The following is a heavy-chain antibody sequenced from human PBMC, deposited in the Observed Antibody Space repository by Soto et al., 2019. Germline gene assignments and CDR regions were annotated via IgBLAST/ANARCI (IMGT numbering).Heavy chain of an antibody. V-gene: IGHV3-74*01. CDR3: ARDSVVAAAGTFYYYGMDV. J-gene: IGHJ6*02. Sequence: EVQLVESGGGLVQPGGSLRLSCAASGFTFSSYWIHWVRQAPGKGLVWVSRINSDGSSTSYADSVKGRFTISRDNAKNTLYLQMNSLRAEDTAVYYCARDSVVAAAGTFYYYGMDVWGQGTTVTVSS. D-gene: IGHD6-13*01. CDR2: INSDGSST. CDR1: GFTFSSYW.